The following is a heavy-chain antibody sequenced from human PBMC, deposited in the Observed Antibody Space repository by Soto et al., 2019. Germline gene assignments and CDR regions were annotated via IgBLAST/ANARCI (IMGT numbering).Heavy chain of an antibody. Sequence: ASVKVCCKASGFTFTSSAVQWVRQARGQRLEWIGWIVVGSGNTNYAQKFQERVTITRDMSTSTAYMELSSLRSEDTAVYYCAADPDYYDSSGYSDYWGQGTLVTVSS. V-gene: IGHV1-58*01. D-gene: IGHD3-22*01. CDR3: AADPDYYDSSGYSDY. CDR2: IVVGSGNT. CDR1: GFTFTSSA. J-gene: IGHJ4*02.